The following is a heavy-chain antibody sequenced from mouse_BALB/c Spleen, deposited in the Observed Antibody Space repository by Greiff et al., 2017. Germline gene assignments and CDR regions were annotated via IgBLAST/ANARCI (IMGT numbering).Heavy chain of an antibody. J-gene: IGHJ4*01. CDR1: GFSLTSYD. CDR2: IWTGGGT. Sequence: QVQLQQSGPGLVAPSQSLSITCTVSGFSLTSYDISWIRQPPGKGLEWLGVIWTGGGTNYNSAFMSRLSISKDNSKSQVFLKMNSLQTDDTAIYYCVRVYRYEDYAMDYWGQGTSVTVSS. V-gene: IGHV2-9-2*01. D-gene: IGHD2-14*01. CDR3: VRVYRYEDYAMDY.